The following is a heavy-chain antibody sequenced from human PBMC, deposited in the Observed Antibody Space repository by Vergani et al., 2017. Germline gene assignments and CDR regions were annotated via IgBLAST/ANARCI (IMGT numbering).Heavy chain of an antibody. CDR2: IYPGDSDT. J-gene: IGHJ4*02. Sequence: EVELVQSGPEMRKPGESLKISCKGSEYSFGNYWIGWVRQMPGKGLEWMGIIYPGDSDTRYSPSFQGQVTISADKSISTAFLQWDSLKDSDTGLYYCARHTTYTDSWGQGTLVTVSS. CDR3: ARHTTYTDS. V-gene: IGHV5-51*01. D-gene: IGHD1-1*01. CDR1: EYSFGNYW.